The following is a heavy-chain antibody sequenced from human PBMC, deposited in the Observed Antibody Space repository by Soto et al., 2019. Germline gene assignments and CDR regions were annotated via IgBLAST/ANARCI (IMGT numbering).Heavy chain of an antibody. D-gene: IGHD6-13*01. J-gene: IGHJ4*02. V-gene: IGHV1-69*13. CDR1: GGTFSSSA. Sequence: SVKVSCKASGGTFSSSALSWVRQAPVQGLEWMGGIIPIFGTANYAQKFQGRVTITADESTSTAYMELSSLRSEDTAVYYCARGSSSSWYKWTGWGQGTLVTVSS. CDR3: ARGSSSSWYKWTG. CDR2: IIPIFGTA.